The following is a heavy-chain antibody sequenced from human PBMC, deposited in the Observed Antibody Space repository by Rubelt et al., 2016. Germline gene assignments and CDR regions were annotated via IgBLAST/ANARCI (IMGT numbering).Heavy chain of an antibody. J-gene: IGHJ4*02. CDR3: ASTLDYDFWSGYYY. Sequence: QVQLQQWGAGLLRPSETLSLTCAVYGGSFSGYYWSWIRQPPGKGLEWIGEINHSGSTNYNPSLKSRVTISVDTSKNQFSLKLSSVTAADTAVYYCASTLDYDFWSGYYYWGQGTLVTVSS. D-gene: IGHD3-3*01. CDR2: INHSGST. CDR1: GGSFSGYY. V-gene: IGHV4-34*01.